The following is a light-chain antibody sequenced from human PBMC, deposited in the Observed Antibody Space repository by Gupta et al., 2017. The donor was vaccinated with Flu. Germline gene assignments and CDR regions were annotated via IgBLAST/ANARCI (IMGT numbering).Light chain of an antibody. V-gene: IGKV3-15*01. CDR2: GAS. CDR3: QQYNNWPPYT. J-gene: IGKJ1*01. Sequence: EIVMTQSPATLSVSPGERATLSCRASQSVSSNLAWYQQKPGQAPKLLIYGASTRATGIPARFSGSGSGTEFTLTISSRQSEDFAVYYCQQYNNWPPYTFGQGTKVEIK. CDR1: QSVSSN.